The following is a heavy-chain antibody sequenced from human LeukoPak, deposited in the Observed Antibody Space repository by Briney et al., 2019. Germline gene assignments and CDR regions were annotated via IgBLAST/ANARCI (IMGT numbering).Heavy chain of an antibody. Sequence: GESLKISCKGSGSSFTSYWIGWVRQMPGKGLEWWGIIYPGDSDTRYSPFFQGQVTISADKSISPAYLQWSSLKASDTAMYCCARLEGYDFWSGYLDYWGQGTLVTVSS. J-gene: IGHJ4*02. V-gene: IGHV5-51*01. D-gene: IGHD3-3*01. CDR3: ARLEGYDFWSGYLDY. CDR1: GSSFTSYW. CDR2: IYPGDSDT.